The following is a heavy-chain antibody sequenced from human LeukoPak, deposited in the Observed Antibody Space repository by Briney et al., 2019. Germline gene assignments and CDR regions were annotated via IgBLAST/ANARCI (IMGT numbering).Heavy chain of an antibody. V-gene: IGHV1-2*06. J-gene: IGHJ6*02. CDR1: GYTFTGYH. CDR3: ARDRPGILGYYYNGMDV. Sequence: ASVKVSCKASGYTFTGYHVHWVRQAPGQGLEWMGRINPNSGVTNYAQKFQGRVTMTRHTSITTAHMELSRLRSDDTAVYYCARDRPGILGYYYNGMDVWGQGTTVTVSS. D-gene: IGHD3-10*01. CDR2: INPNSGVT.